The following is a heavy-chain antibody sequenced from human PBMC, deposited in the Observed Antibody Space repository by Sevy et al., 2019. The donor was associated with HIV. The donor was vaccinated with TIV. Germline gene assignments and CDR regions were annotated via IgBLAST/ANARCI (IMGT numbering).Heavy chain of an antibody. CDR2: IYSGGTT. J-gene: IGHJ4*02. V-gene: IGHV3-53*01. Sequence: GGSLRLSCAASGFTVSSNYMSWVRQAPGKGLEWVSLIYSGGTTYYADSVKGRFTVSRDSSKNTLYLQMNSLGAEDTAVYYCVREGSGWYSYWGQGTLVTVSS. D-gene: IGHD6-19*01. CDR1: GFTVSSNY. CDR3: VREGSGWYSY.